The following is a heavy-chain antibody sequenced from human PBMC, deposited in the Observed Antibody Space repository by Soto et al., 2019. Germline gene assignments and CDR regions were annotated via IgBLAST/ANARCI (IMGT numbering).Heavy chain of an antibody. CDR2: TYYRSKWYN. CDR3: ARTTSCYRGCELEKDY. Sequence: SQTLSLTCAISGDSVSSNSAAWNWIRQSPSRGLEWLGRTYYRSKWYNDYAVSVKSRITINPDTSKNQFSLQLNSVTPEDTAVYYGARTTSCYRGCELEKDYWGQGTLVTVSS. J-gene: IGHJ4*02. D-gene: IGHD2-2*02. CDR1: GDSVSSNSAA. V-gene: IGHV6-1*01.